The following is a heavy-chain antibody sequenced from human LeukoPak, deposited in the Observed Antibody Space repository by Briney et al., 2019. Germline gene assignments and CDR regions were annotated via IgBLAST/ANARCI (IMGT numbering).Heavy chain of an antibody. CDR3: ATLGGIAVGRRGFDP. CDR1: GFTFDDYA. J-gene: IGHJ5*02. Sequence: AGRSLRLSCEASGFTFDDYAMHWVRQAPGKGLEWVSGISWDSGSVGYADSVKGRFTISRDNAKNSLYLQMNSLRAEDTALYYCATLGGIAVGRRGFDPWGQGTLVTVSS. D-gene: IGHD6-19*01. CDR2: ISWDSGSV. V-gene: IGHV3-9*01.